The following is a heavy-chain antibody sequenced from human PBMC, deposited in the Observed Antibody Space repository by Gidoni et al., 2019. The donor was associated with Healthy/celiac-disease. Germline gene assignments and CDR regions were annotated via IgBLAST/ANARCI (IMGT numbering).Heavy chain of an antibody. V-gene: IGHV3-21*01. Sequence: EVQLVESGGGLVKPGGSLRLSCAASGFTFSSYSMNWVRQAPGKGLEWVSSVSSSSSYIYYADSVKGRFTISRDNAKNSLYLQMNSLRAEDTAVYYCARDLGIYSSGYYYGMDVWGQGTTVTVSS. CDR2: VSSSSSYI. J-gene: IGHJ6*02. D-gene: IGHD6-19*01. CDR1: GFTFSSYS. CDR3: ARDLGIYSSGYYYGMDV.